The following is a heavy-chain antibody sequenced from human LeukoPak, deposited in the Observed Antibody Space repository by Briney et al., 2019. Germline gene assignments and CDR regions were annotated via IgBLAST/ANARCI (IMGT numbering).Heavy chain of an antibody. CDR1: GGSISSHY. D-gene: IGHD3/OR15-3a*01. V-gene: IGHV4-59*11. CDR2: IYYSGST. J-gene: IGHJ6*03. CDR3: ARRTGYLNYYYYYYMDV. Sequence: PSETLSLTCTVSGGSISSHYWSWIRQPPGKGLECIGYIYYSGSTNYNPSLKSRVTISVDTSRNQFSLKLSSVTAADSAVYYCARRTGYLNYYYYYYMDVWGNGTTVTVSS.